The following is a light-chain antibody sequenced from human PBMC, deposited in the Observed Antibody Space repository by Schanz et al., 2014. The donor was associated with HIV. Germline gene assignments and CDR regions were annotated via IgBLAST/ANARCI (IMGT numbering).Light chain of an antibody. CDR1: QRLSSSY. J-gene: IGKJ3*01. CDR2: ATS. Sequence: EIVLTQSPGSLSLSPGGRATLSCGASQRLSSSYLAWYQQKRDQPPRLVIYATSTRAAGIPDRFSGTGSGTDFTLTISSLQAEDVAVYYCQQYYTTPLFTFGPGTKVDIK. V-gene: IGKV3-20*01. CDR3: QQYYTTPLFT.